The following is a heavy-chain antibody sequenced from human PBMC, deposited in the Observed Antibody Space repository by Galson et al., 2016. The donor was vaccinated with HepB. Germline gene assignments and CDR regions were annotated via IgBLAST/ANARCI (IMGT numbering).Heavy chain of an antibody. Sequence: SVKVSCKASGYMFTRYVTHWVRQARGQRLEWMGWVNGGNGNAMYSEKFQGRITISRDTFATTAYSEVTSLRLEDTAVYYCARPSSTRDNYYFDYWGQGTLVTVSS. J-gene: IGHJ4*02. V-gene: IGHV1-3*01. CDR2: VNGGNGNA. CDR1: GYMFTRYV. CDR3: ARPSSTRDNYYFDY. D-gene: IGHD5-24*01.